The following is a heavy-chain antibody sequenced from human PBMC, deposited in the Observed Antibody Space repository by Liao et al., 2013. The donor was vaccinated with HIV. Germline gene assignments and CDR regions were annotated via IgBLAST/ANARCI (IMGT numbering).Heavy chain of an antibody. CDR3: ARVQWXPAPNWYSDL. CDR1: GGSISSYY. D-gene: IGHD1-26*01. J-gene: IGHJ2*01. V-gene: IGHV4-4*07. Sequence: QVQLQESGPGLVKPSETLSLICTVSGGSISSYYWSWIRQPAGKGLEWIGSIYYIGNTKYNPSLKSRVAMAVDTSKNQFSLTVSSVTAADTAVYYCARVQWXPAPNWYSDLWAVAPWSLSPQ. CDR2: IYYIGNT.